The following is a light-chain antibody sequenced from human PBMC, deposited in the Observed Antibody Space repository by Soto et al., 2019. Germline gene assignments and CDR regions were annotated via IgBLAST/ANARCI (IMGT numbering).Light chain of an antibody. CDR3: CSYANSGTVI. J-gene: IGLJ2*01. CDR2: EGS. CDR1: SSDVGNYNL. Sequence: QSVLTQPASVSGSPGQSITISCTGTSSDVGNYNLVSWYQQHPGKAPKLIIYEGSARPSGVSNRFSGSKSGNTASLTISGLQAEDEADYYCCSYANSGTVIFGGGTKLTVL. V-gene: IGLV2-23*01.